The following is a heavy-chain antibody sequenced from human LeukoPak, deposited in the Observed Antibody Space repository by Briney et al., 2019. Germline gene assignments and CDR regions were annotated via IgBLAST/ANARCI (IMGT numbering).Heavy chain of an antibody. J-gene: IGHJ3*02. Sequence: SETLSLTCTVSGGSISSYYWSWIRQPPGKGLEWIGYIYYSGSTNYNPSLKSRVTISVDTSKNQFSLKLSSVTAADTAVYYCAREYYYDSSGYYNAFDIWGQGTMVTVSS. CDR1: GGSISSYY. V-gene: IGHV4-59*01. CDR3: AREYYYDSSGYYNAFDI. CDR2: IYYSGST. D-gene: IGHD3-22*01.